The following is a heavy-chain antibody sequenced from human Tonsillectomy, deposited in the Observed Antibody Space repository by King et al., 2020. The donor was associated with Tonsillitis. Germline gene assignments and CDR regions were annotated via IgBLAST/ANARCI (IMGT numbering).Heavy chain of an antibody. CDR3: ARGILRYFDWPYLDY. CDR1: GFTFSSYG. Sequence: QLVQSGGGVVQPGRSLRLYCAASGFTFSSYGMHWYRQAPGKGLEGVAVKWYAGSNKYYADSVKGRFTISRDNSKKTLYLQMNSLRAEDTAVYYCARGILRYFDWPYLDYWGQGTLVTVSS. D-gene: IGHD3-9*01. V-gene: IGHV3-33*01. J-gene: IGHJ4*02. CDR2: KWYAGSNK.